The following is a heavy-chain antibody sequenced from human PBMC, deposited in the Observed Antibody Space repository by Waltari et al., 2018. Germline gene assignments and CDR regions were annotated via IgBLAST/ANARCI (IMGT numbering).Heavy chain of an antibody. CDR2: VFYTGST. D-gene: IGHD1-1*01. J-gene: IGHJ5*02. Sequence: QLQLQESGPGLVKPSETLSLTCTVSGGSISSNTDYWTWIRQPPGKGLEWIGSVFYTGSTYYSPSLKSRVTISGDTSKNQFSLNLNSVTAADTAVYYCARRPNGYKGFDPWGQGILVTVSS. CDR3: ARRPNGYKGFDP. CDR1: GGSISSNTDY. V-gene: IGHV4-39*07.